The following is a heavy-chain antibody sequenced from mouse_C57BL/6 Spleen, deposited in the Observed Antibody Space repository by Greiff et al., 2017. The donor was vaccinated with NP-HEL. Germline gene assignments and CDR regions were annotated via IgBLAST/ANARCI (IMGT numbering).Heavy chain of an antibody. D-gene: IGHD1-1*01. CDR3: ARDPITTVVATDWYFDV. J-gene: IGHJ1*03. CDR2: INYDGSST. V-gene: IGHV5-16*01. Sequence: EVHLVESEGGLVQPGSSMKLSCTASGFTFSDYYMAWVRQVPEKGLEWVANINYDGSSTYYLDSLKSRFIISRDTAKNILYLQMSSLKSEDTATYYCARDPITTVVATDWYFDVWGTGTTVTVSS. CDR1: GFTFSDYY.